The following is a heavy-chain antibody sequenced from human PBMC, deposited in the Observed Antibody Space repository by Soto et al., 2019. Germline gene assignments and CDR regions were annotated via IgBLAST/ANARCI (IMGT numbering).Heavy chain of an antibody. CDR3: ARAKLCNSLSCPHSFDT. CDR1: GGSISTNNW. CDR2: VYHSGST. V-gene: IGHV4-4*02. Sequence: QVHLQESGPGLVNASGTLSLTCGVSGGSISTNNWWSWVRQTPGQGLEWIAEVYHSGSTNYNPSLKSRLTISVDQSKNQFSLRLTSVTAADAAVYYCARAKLCNSLSCPHSFDTWGQGTRVSVSS. D-gene: IGHD2-2*01. J-gene: IGHJ4*02.